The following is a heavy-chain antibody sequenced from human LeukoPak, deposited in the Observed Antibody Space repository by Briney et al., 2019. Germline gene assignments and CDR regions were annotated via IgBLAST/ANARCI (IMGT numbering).Heavy chain of an antibody. CDR3: AREPKRGYSYGLTFDYYYYYMDV. Sequence: VASVKVSCKASGYTFTTYGISWVRQAPGQGLEWMGGIIPIFGTANYAQKFQGRVTITADESTSTAYMELSSLRSEDTAVYYCAREPKRGYSYGLTFDYYYYYMDVWGKGTTVTVSS. D-gene: IGHD5-18*01. J-gene: IGHJ6*03. CDR1: GYTFTTYG. V-gene: IGHV1-69*13. CDR2: IIPIFGTA.